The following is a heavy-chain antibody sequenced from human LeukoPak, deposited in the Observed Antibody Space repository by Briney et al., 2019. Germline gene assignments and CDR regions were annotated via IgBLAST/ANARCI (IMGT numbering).Heavy chain of an antibody. V-gene: IGHV3-49*04. CDR3: SRGSIRQWVHNGVDV. CDR2: IRSKAYRGTT. D-gene: IGHD2-8*01. Sequence: PGGSLRLSCTTSGFNFGDHAMTWVRQAPGKGLEWVGFIRSKAYRGTTEYAASVKGRFTISRDDSKSVVYLQMNSLKSEDTAVYYCSRGSIRQWVHNGVDVWGQGTTGNVSS. CDR1: GFNFGDHA. J-gene: IGHJ6*02.